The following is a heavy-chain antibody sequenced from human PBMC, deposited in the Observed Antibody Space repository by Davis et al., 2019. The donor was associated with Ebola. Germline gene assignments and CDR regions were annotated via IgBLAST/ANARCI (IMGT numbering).Heavy chain of an antibody. CDR1: GFTFSSYG. CDR2: ISYDGSNK. CDR3: AKGFRGQLWPVDAFDI. V-gene: IGHV3-30*18. Sequence: GESLKISCAASGFTFSSYGMHWVRQAPGKGLEWVAVISYDGSNKYYADSVKGRFTISRDNSKNTLYLQMNSLRAEDTAVYYCAKGFRGQLWPVDAFDIWGQGTMVTVSS. D-gene: IGHD5-18*01. J-gene: IGHJ3*02.